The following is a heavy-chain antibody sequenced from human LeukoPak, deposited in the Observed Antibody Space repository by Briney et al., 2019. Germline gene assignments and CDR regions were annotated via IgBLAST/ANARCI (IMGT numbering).Heavy chain of an antibody. V-gene: IGHV3-30*03. CDR3: ARPPPSCSSTSCYQHY. CDR1: GFTFSSYG. CDR2: ISYDGSKK. D-gene: IGHD2-2*01. J-gene: IGHJ4*02. Sequence: GGSLRLSCAASGFTFSSYGMHWVRQAPGKGLEWVAIISYDGSKKYYADSVEGRFTISRDNSKNALYLQMNSLRAEDTAVYYCARPPPSCSSTSCYQHYWGQGTLVTVSA.